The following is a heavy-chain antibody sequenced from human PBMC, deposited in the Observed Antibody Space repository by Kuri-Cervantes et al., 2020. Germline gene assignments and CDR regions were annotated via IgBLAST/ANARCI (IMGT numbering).Heavy chain of an antibody. Sequence: SVKVSCKASGFTFTSSAVQWVRQARGQRLGWIGWIVVGSGNTNYAQKFQERVTITRDMSTSTAYMELSSLRSEDTAVYYCAADSNSGSSVGFDYWGQGTLVTVSS. CDR3: AADSNSGSSVGFDY. D-gene: IGHD1-26*01. CDR2: IVVGSGNT. CDR1: GFTFTSSA. J-gene: IGHJ4*02. V-gene: IGHV1-58*01.